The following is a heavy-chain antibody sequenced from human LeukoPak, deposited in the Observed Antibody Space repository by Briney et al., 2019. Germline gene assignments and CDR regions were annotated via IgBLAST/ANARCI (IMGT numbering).Heavy chain of an antibody. CDR2: ISGISDST. D-gene: IGHD3-3*01. J-gene: IGHJ6*03. V-gene: IGHV3-23*01. CDR3: SKYLPRITIFGVVPRNYYYYMDV. CDR1: GFTFSTYV. Sequence: PGGSLRLSCAASGFTFSTYVMNWVRQAPGQGLEWVSGISGISDSTYYADSVKGRFTISRDNSKNTLYLQMNSVSAADTAVYDCSKYLPRITIFGVVPRNYYYYMDVWGKGTTVTVSS.